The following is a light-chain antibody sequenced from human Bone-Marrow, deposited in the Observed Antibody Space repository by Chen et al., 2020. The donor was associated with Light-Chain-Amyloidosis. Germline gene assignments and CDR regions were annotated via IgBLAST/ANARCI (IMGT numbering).Light chain of an antibody. CDR3: SSYTITNTLV. V-gene: IGLV2-14*01. Sequence: QSALTQPASVSGSPGQSLTISCTGTSSYVGGDNHVSWYQQHPDKAPKLMIYEVTNRPSWVPDRFSGSKSDNTASLTISALQTEDEADDFCSSYTITNTLVFGSGTRVTVL. CDR1: SSYVGGDNH. J-gene: IGLJ1*01. CDR2: EVT.